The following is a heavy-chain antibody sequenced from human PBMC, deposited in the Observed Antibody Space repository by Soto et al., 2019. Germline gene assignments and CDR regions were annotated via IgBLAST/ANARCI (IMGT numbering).Heavy chain of an antibody. V-gene: IGHV3-11*05. CDR2: SSNSGTFT. D-gene: IGHD3-10*02. CDR3: ARSGDNYNVLDY. J-gene: IGHJ4*01. CDR1: GFSISDHY. Sequence: QVQLVESGGGLVKPGGSLRLTCAASGFSISDHYMSWIRQAQGKGLEWVSYSSNSGTFTKYADSVKGRFSISRDNANNSLYLEINSLRGEDTAIYYCARSGDNYNVLDYWGQGTPVTVSS.